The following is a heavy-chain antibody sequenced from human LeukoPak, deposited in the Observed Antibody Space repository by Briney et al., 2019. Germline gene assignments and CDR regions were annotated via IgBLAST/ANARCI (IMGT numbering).Heavy chain of an antibody. V-gene: IGHV5-51*01. CDR3: ARQTPSHSSLDYYYYGMDV. CDR1: GYSFSNFW. D-gene: IGHD6-6*01. Sequence: GESLKISCQGSGYSFSNFWIAWVRQMPGKGLEWMGIIYPGDSDTRYSPSFQGQVTISADKSLSTAYLQWSGLKASDTAMYYCARQTPSHSSLDYYYYGMDVWGQGTTVTVSS. J-gene: IGHJ6*02. CDR2: IYPGDSDT.